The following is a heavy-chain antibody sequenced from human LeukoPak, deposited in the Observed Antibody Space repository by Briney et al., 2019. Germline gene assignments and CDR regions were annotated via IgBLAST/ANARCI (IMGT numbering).Heavy chain of an antibody. J-gene: IGHJ6*03. V-gene: IGHV3-21*01. CDR2: ISSSSSYI. CDR3: ARGREYFDWLPYQYYYYMDV. D-gene: IGHD3-9*01. Sequence: PGGSLRLSCAASGFTFSSYSMNWVRQAPGKGLEWVSSISSSSSYIYYADSVKGRFTISRDNAKNSLYLQMNSLRAEDTAVYYCARGREYFDWLPYQYYYYMDVWGKGTTVTVSS. CDR1: GFTFSSYS.